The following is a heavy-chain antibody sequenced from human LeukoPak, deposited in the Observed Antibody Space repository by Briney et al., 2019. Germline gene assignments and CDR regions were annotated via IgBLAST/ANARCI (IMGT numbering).Heavy chain of an antibody. CDR2: INHAGTT. CDR1: GASLSGYY. V-gene: IGHV4-34*01. J-gene: IGHJ4*02. CDR3: ARGRGWNYFDY. D-gene: IGHD6-19*01. Sequence: PSETLSLTCGGHGASLSGYYWTWIRQFPGKGLEWIGEINHAGTTDDNPSLRSRVTISVNASKTQFSLKLTSVTAADTAVYYCARGRGWNYFDYWGLGTLVTVSS.